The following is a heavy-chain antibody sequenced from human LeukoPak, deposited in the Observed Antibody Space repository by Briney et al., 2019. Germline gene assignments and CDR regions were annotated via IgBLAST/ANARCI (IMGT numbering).Heavy chain of an antibody. V-gene: IGHV3-21*01. CDR2: ISSSSSYI. J-gene: IGHJ4*02. CDR1: GFTFSSYW. CDR3: ARFCSGGSCYSLRDY. Sequence: PGGSLRLSCAASGFTFSSYWMSWVRQAPGKGLEWVSSISSSSSYIYYADSVKGRFTISRDNAKNSLYLQMNSLRAEDTAVYYCARFCSGGSCYSLRDYWGQGTLVTVSS. D-gene: IGHD2-15*01.